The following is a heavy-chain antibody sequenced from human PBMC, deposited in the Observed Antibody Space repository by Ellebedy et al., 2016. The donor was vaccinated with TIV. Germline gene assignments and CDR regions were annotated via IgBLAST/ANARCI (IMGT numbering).Heavy chain of an antibody. V-gene: IGHV4-59*01. CDR3: SRGLLYYDVWSGYYKGAGDYYYGMDV. J-gene: IGHJ6*02. CDR2: ICNSGST. D-gene: IGHD3-3*01. Sequence: MPSETLSLTCTVSGGSISGNYWTWIRQPPGKGLEWIGYICNSGSTQYNPSLTSRVTISPDKSKNNFSLNLTAVTAADTAVYYCSRGLLYYDVWSGYYKGAGDYYYGMDVWGQGTTVTVSS. CDR1: GGSISGNY.